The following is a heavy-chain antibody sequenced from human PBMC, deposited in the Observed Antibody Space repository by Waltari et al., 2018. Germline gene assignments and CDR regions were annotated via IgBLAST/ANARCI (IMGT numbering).Heavy chain of an antibody. CDR1: GGTFSSYA. D-gene: IGHD6-6*01. J-gene: IGHJ6*02. CDR2: IIPIFGTA. CDR3: ASRGIYSSSSHYYYYYGMDV. V-gene: IGHV1-69*15. Sequence: QVQLVQSGAEVKKPGSSVKVSCKASGGTFSSYAISWVRQAPGQGLEWMGRIIPIFGTANYAQKFQGRVTITADESTSTAYMELSSLRSEDTAVYYCASRGIYSSSSHYYYYYGMDVWGQGTTVTVSS.